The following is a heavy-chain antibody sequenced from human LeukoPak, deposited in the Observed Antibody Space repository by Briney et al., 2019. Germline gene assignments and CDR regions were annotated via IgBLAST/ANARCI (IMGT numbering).Heavy chain of an antibody. Sequence: GGSLRLSCAASGFTFNKYAMSWVRQAPGKGLEWVSAISGSGGSTYYADSVKGRFTVSRDNSKDTLYLQMNSLRAEDTAVYYCAKAAWNKWFDPWGQGTLVTVSS. CDR1: GFTFNKYA. CDR3: AKAAWNKWFDP. J-gene: IGHJ5*02. CDR2: ISGSGGST. D-gene: IGHD1-1*01. V-gene: IGHV3-23*01.